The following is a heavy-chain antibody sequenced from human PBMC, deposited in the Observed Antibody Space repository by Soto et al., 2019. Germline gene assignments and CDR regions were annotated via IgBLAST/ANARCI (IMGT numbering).Heavy chain of an antibody. D-gene: IGHD2-15*01. J-gene: IGHJ2*01. CDR3: ARPQDIYASRDWYIAV. V-gene: IGHV3-30*03. CDR2: ISFDSRDQ. Sequence: VGSLRLSCAASAFTFNSYDMHCVRHAPGKWLEWVALISFDSRDQKYADSFKGRFTISRDNSENTVYLQMNSLRVDDTGVFFCARPQDIYASRDWYIAVWGRGTLVTVS. CDR1: AFTFNSYD.